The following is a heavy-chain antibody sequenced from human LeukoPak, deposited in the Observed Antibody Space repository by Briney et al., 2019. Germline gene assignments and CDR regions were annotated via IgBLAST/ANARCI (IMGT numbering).Heavy chain of an antibody. V-gene: IGHV3-43*02. Sequence: PGGSLRLSCAASGFTFDDYAMHWVRQAPGWGLEWVSLISGDGGSTYYADSVKGRFTISRDNSKNSLYLQMNSLRTEDTALYYCAKDKILGSGSYMFDYWGQGTLVTVSS. CDR1: GFTFDDYA. J-gene: IGHJ4*02. CDR2: ISGDGGST. CDR3: AKDKILGSGSYMFDY. D-gene: IGHD3-10*01.